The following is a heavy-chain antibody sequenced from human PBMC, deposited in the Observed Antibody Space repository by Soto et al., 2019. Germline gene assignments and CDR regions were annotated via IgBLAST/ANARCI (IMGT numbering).Heavy chain of an antibody. CDR1: GFTFSSYG. V-gene: IGHV3-30*18. Sequence: GSLRLSCAASGFTFSSYGMHWVRQAPGKGLEWVAVISYDGSNKYYADSVKGRFTISRDNSKNTLYLQMNSLRAEDTAVYYCAKDHYPYGDYPWMVFDYWGQGTLVTVSS. D-gene: IGHD4-17*01. J-gene: IGHJ4*02. CDR2: ISYDGSNK. CDR3: AKDHYPYGDYPWMVFDY.